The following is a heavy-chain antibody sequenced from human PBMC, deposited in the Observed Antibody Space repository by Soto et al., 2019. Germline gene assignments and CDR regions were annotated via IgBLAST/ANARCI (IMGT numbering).Heavy chain of an antibody. V-gene: IGHV4-31*03. D-gene: IGHD3-22*01. J-gene: IGHJ4*02. CDR1: GGSISSGGYY. Sequence: ASETLSLTGTVSGGSISSGGYYWSWIRQHPGKGLEWIGYIYYSGSTYYNPSLKSRVTISVDTSKNQFSLKLSSVTAADTAVYYCARGGSGYYYFSFPFDYWGQGTLVTVSS. CDR2: IYYSGST. CDR3: ARGGSGYYYFSFPFDY.